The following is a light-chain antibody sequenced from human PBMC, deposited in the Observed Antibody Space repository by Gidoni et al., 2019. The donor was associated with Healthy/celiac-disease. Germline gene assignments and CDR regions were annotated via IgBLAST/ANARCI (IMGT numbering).Light chain of an antibody. J-gene: IGKJ1*01. CDR3: QQRSNWPPTWT. V-gene: IGKV3-11*01. CDR2: DAS. CDR1: QSVSSY. Sequence: EIVLTQSPATLSLSPGERATLSCRASQSVSSYLAWYQQKPGQAPRLLIYDASNRATGIPARCSGSGSGTDVTLTISSLEPEDFAVYYCQQRSNWPPTWTFGQGTKVEIK.